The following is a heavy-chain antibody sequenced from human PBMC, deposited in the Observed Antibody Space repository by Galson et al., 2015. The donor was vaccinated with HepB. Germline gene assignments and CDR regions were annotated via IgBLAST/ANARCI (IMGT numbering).Heavy chain of an antibody. J-gene: IGHJ6*02. CDR3: ARIVQYPSSSWYSADYYYGMDV. V-gene: IGHV3-21*01. D-gene: IGHD6-13*01. Sequence: SLRLSCAASGFTFSSYSMNWVRQAPGKGLEWVSSISSSSSYIYYADSVKGRFTISRDNAKNSLYLQMNSLRAEDTAVYYCARIVQYPSSSWYSADYYYGMDVWGQGTTVTVSS. CDR1: GFTFSSYS. CDR2: ISSSSSYI.